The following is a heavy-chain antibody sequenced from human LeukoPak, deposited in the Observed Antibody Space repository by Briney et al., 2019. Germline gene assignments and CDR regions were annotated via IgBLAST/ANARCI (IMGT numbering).Heavy chain of an antibody. CDR1: GYTFTSYG. CDR2: ISSNSGGT. J-gene: IGHJ4*02. CDR3: ARSDVLYASQGEARYFNH. Sequence: ASVKVSCKASGYTFTSYGISWVRQAPGQGLEWMGWISSNSGGTNYAQKFQGRVTMTRDTSISTLYMDLNSLRSDDTAVYYCARSDVLYASQGEARYFNHWGQGTLVTVSS. V-gene: IGHV1-2*02. D-gene: IGHD3-16*01.